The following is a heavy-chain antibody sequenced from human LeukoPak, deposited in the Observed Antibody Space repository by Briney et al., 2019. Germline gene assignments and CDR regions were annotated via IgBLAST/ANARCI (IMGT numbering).Heavy chain of an antibody. CDR3: ARDGVVVAAPKQYYYYYYGMDV. CDR1: GFTVSSNY. CDR2: MYSGGST. D-gene: IGHD2-15*01. J-gene: IGHJ6*02. Sequence: PGGSLRLSCAASGFTVSSNYMSWVRHAPGKGLEGVSVMYSGGSTYYADSVKGRFTISRDNSKNTPYLQINSLRAENTAVYYCARDGVVVAAPKQYYYYYYGMDVWGQGTTVTDSS. V-gene: IGHV3-66*01.